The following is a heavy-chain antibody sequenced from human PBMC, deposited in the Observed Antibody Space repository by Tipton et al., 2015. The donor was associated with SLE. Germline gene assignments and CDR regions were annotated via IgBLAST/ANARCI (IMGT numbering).Heavy chain of an antibody. D-gene: IGHD6-19*01. CDR1: GGSISSSSYY. V-gene: IGHV4-39*07. CDR3: ASWSPERTSGWSRFDY. Sequence: TLSLTCTVSGGSISSSSYYWGWIRQPPGKGLEWIGSIYYSGSTYYNSSLKSRVTISVDTSKNQFSLKLSSVTAADTAVYYCASWSPERTSGWSRFDYWGQGTLVTVSS. J-gene: IGHJ4*02. CDR2: IYYSGST.